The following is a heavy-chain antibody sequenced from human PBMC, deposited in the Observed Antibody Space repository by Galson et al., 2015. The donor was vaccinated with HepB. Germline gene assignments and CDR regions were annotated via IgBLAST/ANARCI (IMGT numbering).Heavy chain of an antibody. V-gene: IGHV4-61*02. CDR1: GGSINIGRYY. CDR3: ASHPDYGDD. Sequence: LSLTCTVSGGSINIGRYYWSWIRQPAGKGLEWIGRIYGSGSTYYNPSLKSRVTMSIDTSKRQLSLTVRSVTAADTAVYSCASHPDYGDDWGQGTLVTVAS. CDR2: IYGSGST. J-gene: IGHJ4*01.